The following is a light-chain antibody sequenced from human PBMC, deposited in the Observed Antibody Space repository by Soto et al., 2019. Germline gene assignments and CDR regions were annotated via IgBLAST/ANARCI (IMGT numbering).Light chain of an antibody. CDR3: CSYAGSYNVV. CDR2: DVS. CDR1: SSDVGGYNY. Sequence: QSALTQPRSVSGSPGQSVTISCTGTSSDVGGYNYVSWYQQHPGKAPKLMIFDVSKRPSGVPDRFSGSKSGNTASLTISGLQAEDDADYYCCSYAGSYNVVFGGGTKLTVL. V-gene: IGLV2-11*01. J-gene: IGLJ2*01.